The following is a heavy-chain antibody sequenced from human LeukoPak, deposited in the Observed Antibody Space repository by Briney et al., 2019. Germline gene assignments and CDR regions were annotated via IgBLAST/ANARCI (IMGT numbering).Heavy chain of an antibody. V-gene: IGHV3-30*04. CDR2: ISYDGSNK. CDR1: GFTFSSYA. CDR3: AKELSTWGPSSDAFDI. J-gene: IGHJ3*02. D-gene: IGHD3-16*01. Sequence: GGSLRLSCAASGFTFSSYAMHWVRQAPGKGLEWVAVISYDGSNKYYADSVKGRFTISRDNSKNTLYLLMNSLRAEDTAVYYCAKELSTWGPSSDAFDIWGQGTVVTVSS.